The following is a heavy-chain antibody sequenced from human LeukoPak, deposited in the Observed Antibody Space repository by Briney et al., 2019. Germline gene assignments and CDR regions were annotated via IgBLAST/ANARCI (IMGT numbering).Heavy chain of an antibody. J-gene: IGHJ3*02. Sequence: GGSLRLSCAASGFTLSSYAMSWVRQAPGKGLEWVSAISGSGGSTYYADSVKGRFTISRDNSKNTLYLQMNSLRAEDTAVYYCAKGGCAGTSCYRRAFDIWGQGTMVTVSS. V-gene: IGHV3-23*01. CDR2: ISGSGGST. CDR3: AKGGCAGTSCYRRAFDI. D-gene: IGHD2-2*01. CDR1: GFTLSSYA.